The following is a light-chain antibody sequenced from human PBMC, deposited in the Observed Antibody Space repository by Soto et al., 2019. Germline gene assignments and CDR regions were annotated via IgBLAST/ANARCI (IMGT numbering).Light chain of an antibody. V-gene: IGKV3-15*01. CDR3: QQRSNWPPIT. Sequence: EIVMTQFPATPSVFPGERVPPSRRASQSVSNNLVWYQQKPGQAPRLLMYGSSIRATGIPARFSGSGSGTEFTLTISSLEPEDCAVYYCQQRSNWPPITFGQGTRLEIK. CDR2: GSS. CDR1: QSVSNN. J-gene: IGKJ5*01.